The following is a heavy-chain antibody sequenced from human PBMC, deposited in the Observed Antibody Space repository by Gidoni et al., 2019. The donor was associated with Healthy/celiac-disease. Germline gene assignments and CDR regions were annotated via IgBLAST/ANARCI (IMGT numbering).Heavy chain of an antibody. V-gene: IGHV1-69*04. J-gene: IGHJ4*02. Sequence: QVQLVQSGAEVKKPGSSVKVSCKASVGTFSSYAISWVRQAPGQGLEWMGRIIPILGIANYAQKFQGRVTITADKSTSTAYMELSSLRSEDTAVYYCARDGYNEMHFTLDYWGQGTLVTVSS. CDR1: VGTFSSYA. CDR3: ARDGYNEMHFTLDY. CDR2: IIPILGIA. D-gene: IGHD3-3*02.